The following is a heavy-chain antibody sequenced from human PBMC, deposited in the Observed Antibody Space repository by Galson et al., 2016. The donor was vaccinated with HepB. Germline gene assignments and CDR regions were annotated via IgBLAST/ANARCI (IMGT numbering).Heavy chain of an antibody. V-gene: IGHV3-11*06. J-gene: IGHJ4*02. D-gene: IGHD5-24*01. CDR1: GFSFSDYY. Sequence: SLRLSCAASGFSFSDYYMTWIRQAPGKGLEWVSYISSSGSYNTNYADSVKGRFTISRDNAKNSLYLQMNSLRAEDTAVYFCARVTGYSFDNWGQGTLVTVSS. CDR2: ISSSGSYNT. CDR3: ARVTGYSFDN.